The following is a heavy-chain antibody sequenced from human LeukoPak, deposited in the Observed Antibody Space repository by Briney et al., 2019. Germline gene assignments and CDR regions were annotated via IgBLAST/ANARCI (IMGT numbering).Heavy chain of an antibody. J-gene: IGHJ5*02. CDR1: GGSLISYH. CDR2: IYTNGST. D-gene: IGHD1-1*01. Sequence: PSETLSLTSIVSGGSLISYHWSWVRQVQGKGLQWIGSIYTNGSTNYNQYLKSRVTISIDSSKNQFYLKLTCVTAADTAVYYCARTVWTYDSARPLWFDPWGQGTLVTVSS. V-gene: IGHV4-4*09. CDR3: ARTVWTYDSARPLWFDP.